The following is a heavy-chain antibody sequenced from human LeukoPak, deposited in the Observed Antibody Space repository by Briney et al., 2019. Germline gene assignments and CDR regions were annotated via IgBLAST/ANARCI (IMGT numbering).Heavy chain of an antibody. V-gene: IGHV1-2*02. CDR1: GYTFTGYY. CDR3: ASHPVKEYPSYSR. J-gene: IGHJ4*02. Sequence: GASVKVSRKASGYTFTGYYMHWVRQAPGQGLEWMGWINPNSGGTNYARKFQGRVTMTRDTSISTAYMELSRLRSDGTAVYYCASHPVKEYPSYSRWGQGTLVTVSS. D-gene: IGHD2-2*01. CDR2: INPNSGGT.